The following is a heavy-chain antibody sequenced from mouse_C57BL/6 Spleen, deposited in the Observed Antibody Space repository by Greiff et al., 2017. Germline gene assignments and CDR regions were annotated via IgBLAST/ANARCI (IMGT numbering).Heavy chain of an antibody. V-gene: IGHV1-15*01. J-gene: IGHJ3*01. Sequence: VKLVESGAELVRPGASVTLSCKASGYTFTDYEMHWVKQTPVHGLAWIGAIDPEPGGTAYNQKFQGKAILTADTSSSTAYMELRSLTSEDAAGYYCTSTEDGNYSWFGGWGQGTLVTVAA. CDR1: GYTFTDYE. D-gene: IGHD2-1*01. CDR3: TSTEDGNYSWFGG. CDR2: IDPEPGGT.